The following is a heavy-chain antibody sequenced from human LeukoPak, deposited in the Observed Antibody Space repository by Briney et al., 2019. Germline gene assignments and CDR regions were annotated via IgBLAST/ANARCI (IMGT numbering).Heavy chain of an antibody. CDR1: GGSISSGGYY. J-gene: IGHJ6*03. D-gene: IGHD2-2*03. CDR2: IYHSGST. CDR3: ARDGDCSSTSCYDYYYMDV. V-gene: IGHV4-30-2*01. Sequence: PSETLSLTCTVSGGSISSGGYYWSWIRQPPGKGLEWIGYIYHSGSTYYNPSLKSRVTISVDRSKNQFSLKLSSVTAADTAVYYCARDGDCSSTSCYDYYYMDVWGKGTTVTVSS.